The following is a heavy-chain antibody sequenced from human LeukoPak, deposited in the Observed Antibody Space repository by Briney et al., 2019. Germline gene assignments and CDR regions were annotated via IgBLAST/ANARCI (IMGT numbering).Heavy chain of an antibody. J-gene: IGHJ5*02. CDR2: FTAYGGT. CDR1: GFIFSDYT. D-gene: IGHD4-23*01. Sequence: PGGSLRLSCAASGFIFSDYTMMWVRRAPGKGLQWVATFTAYGGTYYAASVKGRFAISRDNSRDTVSLYMNSLRVEDTAMYDCAKGAAGGKVDWFDPWGPGTLVTVSS. V-gene: IGHV3-23*01. CDR3: AKGAAGGKVDWFDP.